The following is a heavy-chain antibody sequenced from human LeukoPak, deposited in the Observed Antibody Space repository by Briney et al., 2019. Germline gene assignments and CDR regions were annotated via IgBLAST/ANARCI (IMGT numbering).Heavy chain of an antibody. V-gene: IGHV4-39*01. CDR2: IYYSGST. CDR1: GGSISSSSYY. D-gene: IGHD6-19*01. J-gene: IGHJ4*02. Sequence: PSETLSLTCTVSGGSISSSSYYWGWIRQPPGKGLEWIGSIYYSGSTYYNPSLKGRVTISVDTSKNQFSLKLSSVTAADTAVYYCARRGGSGWDTFDYWGQGTLVTVSS. CDR3: ARRGGSGWDTFDY.